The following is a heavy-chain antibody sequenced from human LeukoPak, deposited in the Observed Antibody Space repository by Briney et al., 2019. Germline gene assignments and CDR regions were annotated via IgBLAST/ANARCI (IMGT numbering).Heavy chain of an antibody. J-gene: IGHJ4*02. CDR3: ARGRIYFDY. CDR1: GFTFCSYE. CDR2: INPSGNTF. Sequence: GGSLRLSCAASGFTFCSYEVHWVRQAPGKGLEWVSYINPSGNTFDYADSVKGRFTISRDNAKNSLYLQMNSLRAEDTAVYYCARGRIYFDYWGQGTLVTVSS. D-gene: IGHD2-15*01. V-gene: IGHV3-48*03.